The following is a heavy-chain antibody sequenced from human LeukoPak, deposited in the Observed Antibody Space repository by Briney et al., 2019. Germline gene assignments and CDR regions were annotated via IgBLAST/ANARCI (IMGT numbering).Heavy chain of an antibody. CDR1: GFSFSNFG. J-gene: IGHJ4*02. Sequence: PGGSLRLSCTTSGFSFSNFGMHWVRQAPDKGLEWLAFIRYDGSNEYSADSVKGRFTISRDNSRNTLFLQMDSLRSEDTAVYYCAGDLGIFGDFDYWGQGTLVIVSS. V-gene: IGHV3-30*02. D-gene: IGHD3-3*01. CDR2: IRYDGSNE. CDR3: AGDLGIFGDFDY.